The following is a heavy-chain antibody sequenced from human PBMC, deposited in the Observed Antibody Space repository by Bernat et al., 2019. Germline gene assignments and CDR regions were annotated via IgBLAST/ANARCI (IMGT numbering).Heavy chain of an antibody. CDR3: AKHSGYDLARGLEYYFDY. Sequence: EVQLVESGGGLVQPGRSLRLSCAASGFTFDDYAMHWVRQAPGKGLEWVSGISWNSGGIVYADSVKGRFTISRDNAKDSLYLQMNSLTAEDTAFYYCAKHSGYDLARGLEYYFDYWGQGTLVTVSS. CDR2: ISWNSGGI. J-gene: IGHJ4*02. CDR1: GFTFDDYA. D-gene: IGHD5-12*01. V-gene: IGHV3-9*01.